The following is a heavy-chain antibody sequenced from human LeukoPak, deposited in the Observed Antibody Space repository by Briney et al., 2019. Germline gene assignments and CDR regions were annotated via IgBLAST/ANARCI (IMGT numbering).Heavy chain of an antibody. CDR3: ARLLIAAAGTSRWFDP. CDR1: GYTFTNYG. V-gene: IGHV1-18*04. Sequence: GASVKVSCKASGYTFTNYGIIWVRQAPGRGLEWMGWMNAYNGNTIYAQKFQGRVTMTTDTSTSTADMELRSLKSDDTAIYYCARLLIAAAGTSRWFDPWGQGTLVTVSS. CDR2: MNAYNGNT. D-gene: IGHD6-13*01. J-gene: IGHJ5*02.